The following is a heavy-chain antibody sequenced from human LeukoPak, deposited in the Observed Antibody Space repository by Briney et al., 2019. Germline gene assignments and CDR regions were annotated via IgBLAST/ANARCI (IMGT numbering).Heavy chain of an antibody. J-gene: IGHJ3*02. Sequence: PSETLSLTCVVSGDSFSSHYWTWIRQSPGKGLEWIGYISYIGSTNYNPSLKSRVTISIDTSKNQFSLKLWSVTAADTAVYYCARDLVTVTKGFDIWGQGTMVSVSS. CDR1: GDSFSSHY. CDR2: ISYIGST. D-gene: IGHD4-17*01. V-gene: IGHV4-59*11. CDR3: ARDLVTVTKGFDI.